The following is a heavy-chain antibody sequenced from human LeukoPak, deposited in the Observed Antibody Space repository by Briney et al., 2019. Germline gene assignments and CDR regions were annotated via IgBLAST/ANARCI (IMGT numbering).Heavy chain of an antibody. J-gene: IGHJ4*02. V-gene: IGHV3-7*01. CDR3: AKDLKSLQHDY. CDR1: GFTFSNNW. CDR2: INTDGSQT. Sequence: PGGSLRLSCAASGFTFSNNWMSWVRQTPGKGLEWLADINTDGSQTDYADSVKGRFTISRDNAKNSLYLQMNSLRAEDTAVYYCAKDLKSLQHDYWGQGTLVTVSS. D-gene: IGHD5-24*01.